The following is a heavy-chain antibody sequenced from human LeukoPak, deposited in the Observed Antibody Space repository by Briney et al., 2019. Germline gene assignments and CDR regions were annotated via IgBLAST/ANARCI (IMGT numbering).Heavy chain of an antibody. V-gene: IGHV1-2*02. J-gene: IGHJ4*02. Sequence: ASVTVSFKASVYTFTDYYLHWVRPARGKGLEWVGWINPNSGGTNYAQKFQGRVTMTRDKSITTVYMELSRLRSDDTAVYYCSREDYGGQGTLVTVSS. CDR1: VYTFTDYY. CDR3: SREDY. CDR2: INPNSGGT.